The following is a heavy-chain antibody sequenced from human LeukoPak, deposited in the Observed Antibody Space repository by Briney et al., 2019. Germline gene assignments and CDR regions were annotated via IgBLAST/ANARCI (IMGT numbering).Heavy chain of an antibody. J-gene: IGHJ4*02. CDR2: ISGSGGST. V-gene: IGHV3-23*01. CDR1: GFTFSSYA. Sequence: GGSLRLSCAASGFTFSSYAMSWVRQAPGKGLDWVSAISGSGGSTYYADSVKGRFTISRDNSKNTLYLQMNSLRAEDTAVYYCTTYSSGWWIFDYWGQGTLVTVSS. CDR3: TTYSSGWWIFDY. D-gene: IGHD6-19*01.